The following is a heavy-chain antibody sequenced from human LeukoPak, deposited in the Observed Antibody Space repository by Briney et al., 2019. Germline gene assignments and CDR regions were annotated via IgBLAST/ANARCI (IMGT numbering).Heavy chain of an antibody. D-gene: IGHD1-26*01. V-gene: IGHV3-21*01. CDR1: GFSFSSFS. CDR2: ISSSSTYI. J-gene: IGHJ4*02. Sequence: GGSLRLSCAASGFSFSSFSMKWVRQAPGKGLEWVSSISSSSTYIYYADSLKGRFTISRDNAKNTLYLQMNSLRAEDTAVYYCALAWSGSYSGLDYWGQGTLVTVSS. CDR3: ALAWSGSYSGLDY.